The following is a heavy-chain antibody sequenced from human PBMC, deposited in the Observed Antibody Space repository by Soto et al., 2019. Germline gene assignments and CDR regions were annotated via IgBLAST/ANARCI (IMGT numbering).Heavy chain of an antibody. Sequence: ASLKVSCKASGYTLTELSMHWVRQAPGKGLEWMGGFDPEDGETIYAQKFQGRVTMTEDTSTDTAYMELSSLRSEDTAVYYCATDKSITIFGVVPEGAFDIWGQGTMVTVSS. D-gene: IGHD3-3*01. CDR1: GYTLTELS. V-gene: IGHV1-24*01. CDR2: FDPEDGET. CDR3: ATDKSITIFGVVPEGAFDI. J-gene: IGHJ3*02.